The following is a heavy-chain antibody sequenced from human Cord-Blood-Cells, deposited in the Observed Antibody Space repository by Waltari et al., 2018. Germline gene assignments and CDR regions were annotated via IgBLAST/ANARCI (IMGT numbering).Heavy chain of an antibody. D-gene: IGHD6-19*01. Sequence: QVQLQQWGAGLLKPSETLSLTCAVYGGSFSGYYWSWIRQPPGKGLEWDEEINHSGSTNYNPSLKSRVTISVDTSKNQFSLKLSSVTAADTAVYYCARGQWLRWQYYFDYWGQGTLVTVSS. J-gene: IGHJ4*02. CDR1: GGSFSGYY. V-gene: IGHV4-34*01. CDR2: INHSGST. CDR3: ARGQWLRWQYYFDY.